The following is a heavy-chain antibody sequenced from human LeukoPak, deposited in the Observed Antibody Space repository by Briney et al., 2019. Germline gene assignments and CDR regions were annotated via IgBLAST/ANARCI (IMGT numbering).Heavy chain of an antibody. CDR3: ARGKTGDDYVVFDY. D-gene: IGHD3-10*02. Sequence: GRSLRLSCAASGFTFSFHDMDWVRQRATRLECVSASDSTGDTYYLDSVKGRFTISRETVKNSLSLQMNSLRVGDTGVYYCARGKTGDDYVVFDYWGQGALVTVSS. CDR2: SDSTGDT. V-gene: IGHV3-13*01. CDR1: GFTFSFHD. J-gene: IGHJ4*02.